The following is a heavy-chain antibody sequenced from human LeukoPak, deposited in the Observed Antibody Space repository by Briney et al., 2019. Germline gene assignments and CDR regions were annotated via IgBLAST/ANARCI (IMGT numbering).Heavy chain of an antibody. CDR3: AKGKYVYYLDY. J-gene: IGHJ4*02. CDR1: GFTFSSYA. D-gene: IGHD2-8*01. CDR2: ISGSGGST. V-gene: IGHV3-23*01. Sequence: GGSLRLSCEASGFTFSSYAIRWVRQAPGKGLEWVSAISGSGGSTYYADSVKGRFTISRDNSKNTLYLQMNSLRAEDTAVYYCAKGKYVYYLDYWGQGTLVTVSS.